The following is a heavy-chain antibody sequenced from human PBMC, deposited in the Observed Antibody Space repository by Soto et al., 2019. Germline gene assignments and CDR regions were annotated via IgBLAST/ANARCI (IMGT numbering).Heavy chain of an antibody. CDR2: INSDGSST. J-gene: IGHJ5*02. CDR1: GFSFSSYW. Sequence: EVQLVESGGGLVQPGGSLRLSCAASGFSFSSYWMYWVRQAPGKGLMWVSRINSDGSSTSYADYVKGRLTISRDNAKDTLYLQMNSLRAEDTAVYYCARASYYYGSGTYYSNWFDPWGQGTLVTVSS. V-gene: IGHV3-74*01. D-gene: IGHD3-10*01. CDR3: ARASYYYGSGTYYSNWFDP.